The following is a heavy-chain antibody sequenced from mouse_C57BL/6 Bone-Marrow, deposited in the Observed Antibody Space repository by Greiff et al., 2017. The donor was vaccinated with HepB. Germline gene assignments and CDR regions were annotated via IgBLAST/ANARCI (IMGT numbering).Heavy chain of an antibody. D-gene: IGHD1-1*01. CDR2: IYAGDGDT. Sequence: LQQSGASVKISCTAFGFAFSSYWLTWVKQRLGKGLEWIGQIYAGDGDTNYNGKFKSKATQTADKSSSTAYMQLSSLTSEDSAVYFCARNYYGSSFDYWGQGTTLTVSS. V-gene: IGHV1-80*01. CDR3: ARNYYGSSFDY. J-gene: IGHJ2*01. CDR1: GFAFSSYW.